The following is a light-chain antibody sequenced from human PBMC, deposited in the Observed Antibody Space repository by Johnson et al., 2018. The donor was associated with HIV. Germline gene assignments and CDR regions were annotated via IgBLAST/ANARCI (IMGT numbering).Light chain of an antibody. CDR1: SSNIGNNY. CDR3: ETWDSSLSGYYV. J-gene: IGLJ1*01. V-gene: IGLV1-51*01. Sequence: SVLTQPPSVSAAPGQKVTISCSGSSSNIGNNYVSWYQQLPGTAPKLLIYDNNKRPSGIPDRFSGSKSGTSATLGITGLQTVDEADYYCETWDSSLSGYYVFGSGTKLTVL. CDR2: DNN.